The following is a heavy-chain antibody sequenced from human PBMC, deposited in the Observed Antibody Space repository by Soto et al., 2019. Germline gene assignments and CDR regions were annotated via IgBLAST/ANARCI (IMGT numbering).Heavy chain of an antibody. Sequence: PSETLSLTCAVYGGSFSGYYWSWIRQPPGKGLEWIGYIYYSGSTNYNPSLKSRVTISVDTSKNQFSLKLSSVTAADTAVYYCARDLIGIAAPDYGMDVWGQGTTVTVS. CDR3: ARDLIGIAAPDYGMDV. J-gene: IGHJ6*02. CDR1: GGSFSGYY. V-gene: IGHV4-34*09. CDR2: IYYSGST. D-gene: IGHD6-6*01.